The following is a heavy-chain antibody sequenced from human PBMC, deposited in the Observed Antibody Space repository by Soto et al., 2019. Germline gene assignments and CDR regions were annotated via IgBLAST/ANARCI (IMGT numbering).Heavy chain of an antibody. V-gene: IGHV1-2*04. Sequence: ASVKVSCKASGYTFTGYYMHWVRQAPGQGLEWMGWINPNSGGTNYAQKFQGWVTMTRDTSISTAYMELSRLRSDDTAVYYCARADENYYGSGSYYKAFDYWGRG. CDR1: GYTFTGYY. CDR3: ARADENYYGSGSYYKAFDY. J-gene: IGHJ4*02. D-gene: IGHD3-10*01. CDR2: INPNSGGT.